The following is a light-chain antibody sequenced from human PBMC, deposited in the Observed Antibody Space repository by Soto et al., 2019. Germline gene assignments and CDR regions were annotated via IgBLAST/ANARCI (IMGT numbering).Light chain of an antibody. J-gene: IGKJ5*01. V-gene: IGKV3-15*01. CDR3: QQYNNWPFS. CDR1: QTVGSN. Sequence: EIVMTQSPDTLSVSPGERATLSCRASQTVGSNLAWYQQKPGQAPRLLIYDVSIRATGVPARFSATGSETDFTLTISGLQSGDSAVYFCQQYNNWPFSFGQGTRLEIK. CDR2: DVS.